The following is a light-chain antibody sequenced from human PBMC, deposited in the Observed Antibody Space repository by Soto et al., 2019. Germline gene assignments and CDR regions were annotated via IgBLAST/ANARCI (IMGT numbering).Light chain of an antibody. CDR3: QSYDSSLSGHVV. CDR1: SSNIGAGYD. Sequence: QSLLTQPPSVSGAPGRRVTISCTGSSSNIGAGYDVHWYQQPPGTAPKLLIYGNSNRPSGVPDRFSGPKSGTSASLAITGLQAEDEADYYCQSYDSSLSGHVVFGGGTKLTVL. V-gene: IGLV1-40*01. CDR2: GNS. J-gene: IGLJ2*01.